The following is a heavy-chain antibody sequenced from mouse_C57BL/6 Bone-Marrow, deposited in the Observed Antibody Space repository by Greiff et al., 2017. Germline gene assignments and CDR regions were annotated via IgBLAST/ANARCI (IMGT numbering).Heavy chain of an antibody. CDR2: IYPATGGT. CDR3: TDNTSEY. D-gene: IGHD5-1-1*01. CDR1: GYTFTDYE. J-gene: IGHJ2*01. V-gene: IGHV1-15*01. Sequence: QVQLQQSGAELVRPGASVTLSCKASGYTFTDYEIHWVKQTPVHGLDWIGSIYPATGGTAYNQKFTGKATLTADKSSSTAYIELRSLTSADSAVYCCTDNTSEYWGQGTTLTVSS.